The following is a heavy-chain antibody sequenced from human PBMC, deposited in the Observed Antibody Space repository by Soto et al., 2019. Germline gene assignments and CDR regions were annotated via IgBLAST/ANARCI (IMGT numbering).Heavy chain of an antibody. CDR2: IYYSGST. D-gene: IGHD1-26*01. Sequence: PSETLSLTCTVSGGSISSYYWSWIRQPPGKGLEWIGYIYYSGSTNYSPSLKGRVTMSVDASKSQFSLKLSSVTAADTAVYFCARGGTTNLAWFDPWGQGTLVTVSS. CDR3: ARGGTTNLAWFDP. V-gene: IGHV4-59*01. J-gene: IGHJ5*02. CDR1: GGSISSYY.